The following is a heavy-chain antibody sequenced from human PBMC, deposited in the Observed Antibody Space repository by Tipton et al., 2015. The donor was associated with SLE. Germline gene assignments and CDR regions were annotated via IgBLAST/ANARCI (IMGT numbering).Heavy chain of an antibody. CDR1: GGSISRGSYY. D-gene: IGHD6-13*01. J-gene: IGHJ5*02. CDR2: IYTSGST. CDR3: ARAGEGIAA. Sequence: LRLSCTVSGGSISRGSYYWSWIRQPAGKGLEWIGRIYTSGSTNYNPSLKSRVTISVDTSKNQFSLKLSSVTAADTAVYYCARAGEGIAAWGQGTLVTVSS. V-gene: IGHV4-61*02.